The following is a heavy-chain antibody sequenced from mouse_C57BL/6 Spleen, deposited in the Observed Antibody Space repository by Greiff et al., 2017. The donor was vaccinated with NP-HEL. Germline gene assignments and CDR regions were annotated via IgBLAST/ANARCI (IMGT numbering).Heavy chain of an antibody. V-gene: IGHV1-19*01. Sequence: DVKLQESGPVLVKPGASVKMSCKASGYTFTDYYMNWVKQSHGKSLEWIGVINPYNGGTSYNQKFKGKATLTVDKSSSTAYMELNSLTSEDSAVYYCARRKFYYYGSSLDYFDVWGTGTTVTVSS. CDR3: ARRKFYYYGSSLDYFDV. CDR1: GYTFTDYY. J-gene: IGHJ1*03. D-gene: IGHD1-1*01. CDR2: INPYNGGT.